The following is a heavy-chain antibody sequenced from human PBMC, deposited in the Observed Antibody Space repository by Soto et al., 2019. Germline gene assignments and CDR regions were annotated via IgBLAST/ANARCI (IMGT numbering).Heavy chain of an antibody. J-gene: IGHJ4*02. V-gene: IGHV4-34*01. CDR2: INHSGST. CDR1: GGSFVGYS. Sequence: QVQLQQWGAGLLKPSETLSLPCAVYGGSFVGYSWIWLRQPPGTGLEWIGEINHSGSTNYNPSLKSRVTISVDTSKNQFSLKLTSVTAADTALYYCARDNIVLIPTSPTFDYWGQGALVTVSS. CDR3: ARDNIVLIPTSPTFDY. D-gene: IGHD2-8*01.